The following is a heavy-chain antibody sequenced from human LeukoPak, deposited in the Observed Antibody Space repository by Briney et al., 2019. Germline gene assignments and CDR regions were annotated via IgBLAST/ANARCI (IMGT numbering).Heavy chain of an antibody. CDR2: IYYSGST. J-gene: IGHJ3*02. Sequence: SETLSLTCTVSSGSISSYYWSWIRQPPGKGLEWIGYIYYSGSTNYNPSLKSRVTISVDTSKNQFSLKLSSVTAADTAVYYCARENSSGYYPPMAFDIWGQGTMVTVSS. CDR3: ARENSSGYYPPMAFDI. V-gene: IGHV4-59*01. D-gene: IGHD3-22*01. CDR1: SGSISSYY.